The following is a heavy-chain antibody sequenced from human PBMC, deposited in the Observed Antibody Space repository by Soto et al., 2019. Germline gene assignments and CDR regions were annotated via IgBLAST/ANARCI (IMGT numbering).Heavy chain of an antibody. Sequence: GSLRLSGAASGXTFSSYWIHWVRQAPVKGLELVAVIWYDGSNKYYADSVKGRFTISRDNSKNTLYLQMNSLRAEDTAVYYFARTMTTVTTYYYYGMDVWGQGTTGTVS. J-gene: IGHJ6*02. CDR2: IWYDGSNK. D-gene: IGHD4-17*01. CDR3: ARTMTTVTTYYYYGMDV. CDR1: GXTFSSYW. V-gene: IGHV3-33*01.